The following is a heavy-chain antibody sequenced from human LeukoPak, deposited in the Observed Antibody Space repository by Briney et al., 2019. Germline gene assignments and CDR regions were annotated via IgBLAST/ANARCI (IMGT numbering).Heavy chain of an antibody. D-gene: IGHD1-20*01. J-gene: IGHJ4*02. Sequence: GGSLRLSCAASGFTFSSYSMNWVRQAPGKGLEWVSSIRSSSSYIYYADSVKGRFTISRDNAKNSLYLQMNSLRAEDTAVYFCAKVKWKLIGYFDYWGQGTLVTVSS. CDR2: IRSSSSYI. V-gene: IGHV3-21*01. CDR1: GFTFSSYS. CDR3: AKVKWKLIGYFDY.